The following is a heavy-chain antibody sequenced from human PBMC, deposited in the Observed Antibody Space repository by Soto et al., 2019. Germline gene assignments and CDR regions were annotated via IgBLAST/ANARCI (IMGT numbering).Heavy chain of an antibody. CDR2: IYYSGST. D-gene: IGHD2-2*01. J-gene: IGHJ3*02. CDR1: GGSISSSSYY. CDR3: AGKLIVVVPAAISHDAFDI. V-gene: IGHV4-39*01. Sequence: SETLSLTCTVSGGSISSSSYYWGWIRQPPGKGLEWIGSIYYSGSTYYNPSLKSRVTISVDTSKNQFSLKLSSVTAADTAVYYCAGKLIVVVPAAISHDAFDIWGQGKMVTVSS.